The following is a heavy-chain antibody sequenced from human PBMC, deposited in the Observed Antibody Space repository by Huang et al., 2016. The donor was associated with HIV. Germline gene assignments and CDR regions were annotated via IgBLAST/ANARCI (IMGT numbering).Heavy chain of an antibody. CDR3: ARGAARYFDRGGTRYYGMDV. CDR1: GGSFSGYF. D-gene: IGHD3-9*01. J-gene: IGHJ6*02. V-gene: IGHV4-34*01. CDR2: INHSGST. Sequence: QVQLQQWGAGLLKPSETLSLTCAVYGGSFSGYFWSWIRQPPGKGLVWIGEINHSGSTNYTPSLKRRVTISVDTSKSQCSLRLSSVTAADTAVYYCARGAARYFDRGGTRYYGMDVWGQGTTVTVSS.